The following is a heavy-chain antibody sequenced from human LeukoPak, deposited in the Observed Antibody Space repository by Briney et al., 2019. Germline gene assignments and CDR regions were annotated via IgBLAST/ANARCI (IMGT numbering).Heavy chain of an antibody. CDR2: INPNSGGT. D-gene: IGHD2-15*01. V-gene: IGHV1-2*02. CDR1: GYTFTGYY. J-gene: IGHJ4*02. Sequence: ASVKVSCKASGYTFTGYYMHWVGQAPGQGLEWMGWINPNSGGTNYAQKFQGRVTMTRDTSISTAYMELSRLRSDDTAVYYCARGARYCSGGSCYPSYFDYWGQGTLVTVSS. CDR3: ARGARYCSGGSCYPSYFDY.